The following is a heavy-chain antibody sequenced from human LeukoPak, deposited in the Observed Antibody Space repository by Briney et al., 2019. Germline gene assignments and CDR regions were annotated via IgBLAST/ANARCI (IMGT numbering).Heavy chain of an antibody. J-gene: IGHJ4*02. CDR2: ISNSGSSI. Sequence: GGSLRLSCAASGFNFSDSYMSRIRQTPEKGLEWISYISNSGSSIYYADSVKGRFTMSRDNANNSVYLQMNGLRGDDTAVYYCARRKRAFDFWGQGTLVSVSS. CDR3: ARRKRAFDF. CDR1: GFNFSDSY. V-gene: IGHV3-11*01.